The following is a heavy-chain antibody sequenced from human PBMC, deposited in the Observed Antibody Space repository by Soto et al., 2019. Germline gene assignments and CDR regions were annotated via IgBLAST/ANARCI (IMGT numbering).Heavy chain of an antibody. V-gene: IGHV3-74*01. CDR3: ARDGHCITTSRYGNWFDP. D-gene: IGHD2-2*01. CDR2: INRDASHT. Sequence: EVQLVESGGGLVQPGGSLRLSCAASGFTFSTYWMHWIRQVPGKGLEWVSRINRDASHTYYADSVKGRFTISRDNAKNTLHLEMNGLRAEDTAVYYCARDGHCITTSRYGNWFDPWGQGTLVTVSS. J-gene: IGHJ5*02. CDR1: GFTFSTYW.